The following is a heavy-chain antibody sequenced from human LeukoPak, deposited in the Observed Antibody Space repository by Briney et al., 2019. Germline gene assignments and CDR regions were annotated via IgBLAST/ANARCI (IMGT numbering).Heavy chain of an antibody. Sequence: GASVKVSCKASGYTFTGYYMHWVRQAPGQGREWMGWINPNSGGTNYAEKFQGRVTMTRDTSISTAYMELSRLRSDDTAVYYCARDVVVVPAAEYWFDPWGQGTLVTVSS. CDR1: GYTFTGYY. CDR2: INPNSGGT. J-gene: IGHJ5*02. V-gene: IGHV1-2*02. CDR3: ARDVVVVPAAEYWFDP. D-gene: IGHD2-2*01.